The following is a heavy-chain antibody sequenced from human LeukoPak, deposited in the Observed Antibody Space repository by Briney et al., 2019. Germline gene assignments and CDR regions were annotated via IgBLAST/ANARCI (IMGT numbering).Heavy chain of an antibody. CDR2: IYYSGST. D-gene: IGHD3-22*01. J-gene: IGHJ2*01. CDR1: GGSISSSSYY. V-gene: IGHV4-39*07. CDR3: ARRRIVVPKHPLWYFDL. Sequence: PSETLSLTCTVSGGSISSSSYYWGWIRQPPGKGLEWIGSIYYSGSTYYNPSLKSRVTISVDTSKNQFSLKLSSVTAADTAVYYCARRRIVVPKHPLWYFDLWGRGTLVTVSS.